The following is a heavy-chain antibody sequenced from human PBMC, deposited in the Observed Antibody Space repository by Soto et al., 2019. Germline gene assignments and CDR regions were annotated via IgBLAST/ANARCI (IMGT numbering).Heavy chain of an antibody. Sequence: SETLSLTCTVSGGSISSGDYYWSWIRQPPGKGLEWIGYIYYSRSTYYNPSLKSRVTISVDTSKNHFSLKLSSVTAADTAVYFCARHLGEGYFDYWGHGTLVTVSS. V-gene: IGHV4-30-4*01. CDR2: IYYSRST. CDR1: GGSISSGDYY. J-gene: IGHJ4*01. CDR3: ARHLGEGYFDY.